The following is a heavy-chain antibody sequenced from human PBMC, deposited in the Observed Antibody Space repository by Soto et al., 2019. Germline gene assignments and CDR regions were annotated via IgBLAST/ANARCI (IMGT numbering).Heavy chain of an antibody. CDR3: ARRLPVIVATFYVKGAFET. CDR2: VSHRGGA. J-gene: IGHJ3*02. CDR1: GGSLGGYY. Sequence: QMHLQQWGAGLLKASETLSLTCGVSGGSLGGYYWSWIRQSPEKGMDWLGDVSHRGGAIYNPTLNSPLSLSVETPKNQFSLTLTSVTAADTAVYYCARRLPVIVATFYVKGAFETWGQGPIVSVSS. V-gene: IGHV4-34*01. D-gene: IGHD2-21*02.